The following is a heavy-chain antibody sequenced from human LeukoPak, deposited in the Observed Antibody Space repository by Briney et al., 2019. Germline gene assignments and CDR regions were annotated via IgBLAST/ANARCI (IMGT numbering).Heavy chain of an antibody. J-gene: IGHJ4*02. V-gene: IGHV3-23*01. CDR3: AKDQEYSYDAAKGFFGY. D-gene: IGHD5-18*01. CDR2: INGSGNVT. CDR1: TFTFSSYG. Sequence: GGSLRLSCAASTFTFSSYGMSWVRQAPGKGLEWVSVINGSGNVTFYADSVKGRFTISRDNSKNTLYLQMNSLRVEDTAIYYFAKDQEYSYDAAKGFFGYWGQGALVTVSS.